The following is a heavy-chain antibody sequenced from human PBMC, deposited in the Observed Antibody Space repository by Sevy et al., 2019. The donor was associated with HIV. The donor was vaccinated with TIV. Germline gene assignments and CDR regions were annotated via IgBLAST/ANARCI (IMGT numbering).Heavy chain of an antibody. CDR3: ARESVDTSMVSFDF. V-gene: IGHV1-69*13. CDR1: GDTFSTNS. CDR2: IIPVIVAS. D-gene: IGHD5-18*01. J-gene: IGHJ4*02. Sequence: ASVKVSCKTYGDTFSTNSINWVRQAPGQGLEWLGGIIPVIVASNYAQKFRDTVTITADASTTTVYIEMSGLKSDDTAVYYCARESVDTSMVSFDFWGQGTLVTVSS.